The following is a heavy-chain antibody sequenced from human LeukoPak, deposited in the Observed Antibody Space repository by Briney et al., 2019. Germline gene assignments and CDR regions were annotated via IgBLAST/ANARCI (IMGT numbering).Heavy chain of an antibody. V-gene: IGHV4-4*07. CDR1: GCSISSYY. Sequence: SETLSLTCTVSGCSISSYYWTWIRQPAGKGLEWIGRFYTSGSTNYNPSLKSRVTMSVDTSKNQFSLKLSSVTAADTAVYYCARVRPSGIAAHSNWFDPWGQGTLVTVSS. CDR3: ARVRPSGIAAHSNWFDP. D-gene: IGHD6-13*01. J-gene: IGHJ5*02. CDR2: FYTSGST.